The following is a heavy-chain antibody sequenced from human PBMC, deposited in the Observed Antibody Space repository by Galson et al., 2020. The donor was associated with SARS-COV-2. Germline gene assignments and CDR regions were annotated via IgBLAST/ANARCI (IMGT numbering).Heavy chain of an antibody. CDR3: AKATSTFWLGQVRTDAFDV. D-gene: IGHD3-10*01. Sequence: GESLKTSCVASGFTFNNYGMHWVRQAPGKGLEWVAVISYEGSKKPYADSVNGRFIISRDSFKNTLYLQMNSLRSDDTAIYFCAKATSTFWLGQVRTDAFDVWGQGTMVTVSS. J-gene: IGHJ3*01. CDR1: GFTFNNYG. V-gene: IGHV3-30*18. CDR2: ISYEGSKK.